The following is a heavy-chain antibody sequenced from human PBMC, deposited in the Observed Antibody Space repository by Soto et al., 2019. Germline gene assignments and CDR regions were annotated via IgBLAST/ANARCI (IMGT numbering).Heavy chain of an antibody. CDR1: GGSVSSGSYY. D-gene: IGHD6-13*01. CDR3: ARDHLGIGGGAFDY. V-gene: IGHV4-61*01. Sequence: ASETLSLTCTVSGGSVSSGSYYWSWIRQPPGKGLEWIGYIYYSGSTNYNPSLKSRVTISVDTSKNQFSLKLSSVTAADTAVYYCARDHLGIGGGAFDYWGQGTLVTVSS. CDR2: IYYSGST. J-gene: IGHJ4*02.